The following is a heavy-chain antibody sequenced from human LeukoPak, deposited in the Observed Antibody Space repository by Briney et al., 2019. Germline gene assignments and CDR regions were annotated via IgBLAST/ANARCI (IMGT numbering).Heavy chain of an antibody. D-gene: IGHD3-16*01. J-gene: IGHJ4*02. Sequence: SETLSVTCTVSGGSISDYYRGWIRQPPGKGLEWIGYFYNSGSSTYNPSLKSRVTISVDTSKEQFSLKVNSVTAADTAVYYCTRGAGWLIDYWGQGILVTVSS. V-gene: IGHV4-59*12. CDR1: GGSISDYY. CDR3: TRGAGWLIDY. CDR2: FYNSGSS.